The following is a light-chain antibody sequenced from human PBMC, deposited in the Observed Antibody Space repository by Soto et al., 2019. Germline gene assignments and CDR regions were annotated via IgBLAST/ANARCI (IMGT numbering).Light chain of an antibody. Sequence: EIVLTQSPATLSLSPGDRATVSCRASQSIKTNLVWYQQWPGLAPRLLIYDASHRATGIPARFSGSGSGTDFTLTISSLEPEDVAIYYCQQRSTWPPITFGQGTRLTIK. CDR3: QQRSTWPPIT. V-gene: IGKV3-11*01. CDR1: QSIKTN. CDR2: DAS. J-gene: IGKJ5*01.